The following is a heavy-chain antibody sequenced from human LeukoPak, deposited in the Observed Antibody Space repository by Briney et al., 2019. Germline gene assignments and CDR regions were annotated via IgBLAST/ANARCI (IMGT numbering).Heavy chain of an antibody. CDR2: INPNSGGT. CDR3: ARDSSRSVRHYDY. V-gene: IGHV1-2*02. Sequence: ASVKVSCKASGYTFTGYYMHWVRQAPGQGLEWMGWINPNSGGTNYAQKFQGRVTMTRDTSISTAYMELSRLRSDDTAVYYCARDSSRSVRHYDYWGQGTLVTVSS. CDR1: GYTFTGYY. D-gene: IGHD1-26*01. J-gene: IGHJ4*02.